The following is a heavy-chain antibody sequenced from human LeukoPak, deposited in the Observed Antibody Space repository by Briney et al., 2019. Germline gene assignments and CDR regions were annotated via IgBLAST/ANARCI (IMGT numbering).Heavy chain of an antibody. CDR2: IGGSGFST. D-gene: IGHD5-24*01. CDR1: GFIFSTHS. V-gene: IGHV3-23*01. Sequence: GGSLRLSCAASGFIFSTHSINWVRQAPGKGLEWVSAIGGSGFSTSYADSVKGRFTISRDNSKNTAYLQMNSLRAEDTAVYYCAREANYGEDAFDIWGQGTMVTVSS. J-gene: IGHJ3*02. CDR3: AREANYGEDAFDI.